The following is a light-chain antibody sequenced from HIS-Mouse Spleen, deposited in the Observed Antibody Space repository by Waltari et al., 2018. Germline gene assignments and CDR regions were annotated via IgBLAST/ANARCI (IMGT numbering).Light chain of an antibody. J-gene: IGLJ3*02. CDR1: RSDVGSYNL. V-gene: IGLV2-23*01. CDR2: EGS. Sequence: QSALTHPASVSGSPGQSITISCTGTRSDVGSYNLVSWYQRHPGKAPKLMIYEGSKRPSGVSNRFSGSKSGNTASLTISGLQAEDEADYYCCSYAGSSTWVFGGGTKLTVL. CDR3: CSYAGSSTWV.